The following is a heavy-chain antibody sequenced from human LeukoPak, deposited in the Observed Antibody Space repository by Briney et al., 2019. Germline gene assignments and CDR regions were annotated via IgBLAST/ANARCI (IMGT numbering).Heavy chain of an antibody. J-gene: IGHJ4*02. CDR2: INPSGGST. Sequence: ASVKVSCKASGYTFSRHDIAWVRQAPGQGLEWMGIINPSGGSTSYAQKFQGRVTMTRDTSTSTVYMELSSLRSEDTAVYYCARDSLPYYSDSSGYYYYFDYWGQGTLVTVSS. CDR3: ARDSLPYYSDSSGYYYYFDY. D-gene: IGHD3-22*01. V-gene: IGHV1-46*01. CDR1: GYTFSRHD.